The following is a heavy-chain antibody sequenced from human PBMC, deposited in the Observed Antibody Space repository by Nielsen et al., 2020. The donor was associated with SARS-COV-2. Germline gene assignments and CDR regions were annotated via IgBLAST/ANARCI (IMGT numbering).Heavy chain of an antibody. Sequence: GGSLRLSCAASGFTFSSYGMHWVRQAPGKGLEWVAVIWYDGSNKYYADSVKGRFTISRDNSKNTLYLQMNSLRAEDTAVYYCARDSGLVVTPPTRLFWYFDLWGRGTLVTVSS. CDR1: GFTFSSYG. CDR2: IWYDGSNK. J-gene: IGHJ2*01. CDR3: ARDSGLVVTPPTRLFWYFDL. V-gene: IGHV3-33*01. D-gene: IGHD2-21*02.